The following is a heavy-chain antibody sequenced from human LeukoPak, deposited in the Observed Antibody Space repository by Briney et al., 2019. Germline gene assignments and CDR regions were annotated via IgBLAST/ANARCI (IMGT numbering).Heavy chain of an antibody. CDR1: GYSISSGYY. V-gene: IGHV4-38-2*02. J-gene: IGHJ4*02. CDR2: IYHSGST. D-gene: IGHD2-15*01. Sequence: SETLSLTCAVSGYSISSGYYWGWIRQPPGKGLEWIGSIYHSGSTYYNPSLKSRATISVDTSKNQFSLKLSSVTAADTAVYYCARETPSEYCSGGSCYLFDYWGQGTLVTVSS. CDR3: ARETPSEYCSGGSCYLFDY.